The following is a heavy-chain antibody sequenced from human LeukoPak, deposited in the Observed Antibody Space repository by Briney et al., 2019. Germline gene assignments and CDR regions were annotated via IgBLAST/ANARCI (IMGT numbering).Heavy chain of an antibody. CDR3: ATLTYYYDSSGYYFGWFDP. Sequence: SETLSLTCTVSGGSISSSSYYWGWIRQPPGKGLEWIGSIYYSGSTYYNPSLKSRVTISVDTSKNQFSLKLSSVTAADTAVYYCATLTYYYDSSGYYFGWFDPWGQGTLVTVSS. D-gene: IGHD3-22*01. V-gene: IGHV4-39*07. J-gene: IGHJ5*02. CDR1: GGSISSSSYY. CDR2: IYYSGST.